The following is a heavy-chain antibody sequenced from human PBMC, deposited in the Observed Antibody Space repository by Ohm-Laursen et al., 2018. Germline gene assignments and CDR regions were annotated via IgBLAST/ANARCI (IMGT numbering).Heavy chain of an antibody. J-gene: IGHJ4*02. CDR3: ANGAFGTTAEILPVY. CDR2: LSGSGHDT. D-gene: IGHD4-17*01. V-gene: IGHV3-23*01. Sequence: SLRLSCSASGFTFSSYAMSWVRQAPEKGLEWVSGLSGSGHDTYYTDSVKGRFTISRDNSKNTLYLQMNGLRAEDTAVYYCANGAFGTTAEILPVYWGQGTLVTVSS. CDR1: GFTFSSYA.